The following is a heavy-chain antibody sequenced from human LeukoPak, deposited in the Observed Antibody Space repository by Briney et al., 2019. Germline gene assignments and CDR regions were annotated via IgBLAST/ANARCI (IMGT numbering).Heavy chain of an antibody. V-gene: IGHV3-23*01. Sequence: GGSLRLSCAASGFTFSSYAMSWVRQAPGKGLEWVSAISGSGGSTYYADSVKGRFTFSRDNSKNTLYLQMNSLRAEDTAVYYCARLYSSSWQGYFDYWGQGTLVTVSS. D-gene: IGHD6-13*01. J-gene: IGHJ4*02. CDR1: GFTFSSYA. CDR3: ARLYSSSWQGYFDY. CDR2: ISGSGGST.